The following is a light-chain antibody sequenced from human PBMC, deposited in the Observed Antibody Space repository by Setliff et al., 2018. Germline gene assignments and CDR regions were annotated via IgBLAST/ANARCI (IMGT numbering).Light chain of an antibody. Sequence: SYELTQPPSVSVAPGKAAIITCGGSNLGSKTVHWYQQRPGQAPLLIIYYENDRPSGVPDRFSASKSGNTATLTIRWVEAGDEADYYCQVWHGDDDHVVFGGGTRSPS. CDR3: QVWHGDDDHVV. V-gene: IGLV3-21*01. CDR1: NLGSKT. J-gene: IGLJ1*01. CDR2: YEN.